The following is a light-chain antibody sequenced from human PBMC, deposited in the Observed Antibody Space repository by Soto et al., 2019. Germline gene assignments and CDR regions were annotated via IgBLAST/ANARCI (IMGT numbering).Light chain of an antibody. V-gene: IGLV4-69*01. J-gene: IGLJ2*01. CDR2: LNSDGSH. CDR3: QTWGSGIRVV. Sequence: QPVPTQSPSASASLGASVKLTCTLSSGHSSYAMAWHQQQPEKGPRYLMKLNSDGSHRKGDGIPDRFSGSSSGAERYLTISSLQSEDEADYYCQTWGSGIRVVFGGGTKLTVL. CDR1: SGHSSYA.